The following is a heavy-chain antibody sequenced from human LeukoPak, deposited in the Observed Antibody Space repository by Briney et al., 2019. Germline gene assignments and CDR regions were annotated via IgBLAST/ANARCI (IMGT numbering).Heavy chain of an antibody. Sequence: SETLSLTCTVSGGSISSYYWSWIRQPAGKGLEWIGRTYTSGSTNYNPSLKSRVTMSVDTSKNQFSLKLSSVTAADTAVYYCARGPPDYYDSSPFDYWGQGTLVTVSS. J-gene: IGHJ4*02. D-gene: IGHD3-22*01. CDR2: TYTSGST. V-gene: IGHV4-4*07. CDR3: ARGPPDYYDSSPFDY. CDR1: GGSISSYY.